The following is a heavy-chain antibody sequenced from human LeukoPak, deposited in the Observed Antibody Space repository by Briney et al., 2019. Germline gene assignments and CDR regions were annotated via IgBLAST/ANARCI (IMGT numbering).Heavy chain of an antibody. CDR2: ISAYNGNT. CDR1: GYTFTRYD. D-gene: IGHD4-17*01. V-gene: IGHV1-18*01. Sequence: GASVKVSCKASGYTFTRYDINWVRQAPGQGLEWMGWISAYNGNTNCAQKLQGRVTMTTDTSTSTAYMELRSLRSDDTAVYYCARSYGDSAPYYFDYWGQGTLVTVSS. J-gene: IGHJ4*02. CDR3: ARSYGDSAPYYFDY.